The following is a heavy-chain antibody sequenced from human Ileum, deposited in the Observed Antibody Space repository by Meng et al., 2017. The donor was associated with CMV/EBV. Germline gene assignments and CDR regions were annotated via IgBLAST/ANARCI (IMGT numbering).Heavy chain of an antibody. V-gene: IGHV1-18*01. J-gene: IGHJ4*02. D-gene: IGHD7-27*01. CDR1: GYIFTNYG. Sequence: QVQLLQSGAEVKKPVASVKVSCKASGYIFTNYGISWLRQAPGQGLEWMGWITTYNGNTDFAQKFQGRVTMTTDTSTNTAYMELRSLRSDDTAVYYCARDNWGYDYWGQGTLVTVSS. CDR3: ARDNWGYDY. CDR2: ITTYNGNT.